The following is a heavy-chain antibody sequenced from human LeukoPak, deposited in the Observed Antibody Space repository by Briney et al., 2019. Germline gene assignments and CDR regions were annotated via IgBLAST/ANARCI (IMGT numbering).Heavy chain of an antibody. CDR2: ISARGGRK. CDR1: GFTFTTYA. CDR3: ARDLLCTSTSCYSGPGTLDS. D-gene: IGHD2-2*01. Sequence: PGGSLRLSCAVSGFTFTTYAIAWVRQAPGKGLEGVSAISARGGRKFYADSVKGRFTISRDNSRYTVDLQLNSLRAEDTAVYYCARDLLCTSTSCYSGPGTLDSWGRGILVTVSS. J-gene: IGHJ4*02. V-gene: IGHV3-23*01.